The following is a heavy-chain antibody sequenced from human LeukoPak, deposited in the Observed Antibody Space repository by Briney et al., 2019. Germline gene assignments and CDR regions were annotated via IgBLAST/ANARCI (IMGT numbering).Heavy chain of an antibody. CDR1: GLTFSTYG. V-gene: IGHV3-23*01. J-gene: IGHJ4*02. CDR2: ISGSGTTT. Sequence: PGGSLRLSCTASGLTFSTYGMTWVRQAPGKGLEWVSVISGSGTTTYYADSVKGRFPISRVNSQNTLFLLMHSLRAEDPAVYYCADAKGPLGYWGQGALVTVSA. CDR3: ADAKGPLGY.